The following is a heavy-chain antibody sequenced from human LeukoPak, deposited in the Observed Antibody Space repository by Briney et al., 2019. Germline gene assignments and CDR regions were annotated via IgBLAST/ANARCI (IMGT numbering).Heavy chain of an antibody. V-gene: IGHV4-34*01. Sequence: SETLSLTCAVYGGSFSGYYWSWIRQSPGKGLEWIGETYHSGSTNYNSSLKSRVTISVDTSKNQFSLKLSSVTAADTAVYYCAGTYTYYYYYYMHVWGKGATVTISS. CDR1: GGSFSGYY. CDR2: TYHSGST. D-gene: IGHD4-11*01. CDR3: AGTYTYYYYYYMHV. J-gene: IGHJ6*03.